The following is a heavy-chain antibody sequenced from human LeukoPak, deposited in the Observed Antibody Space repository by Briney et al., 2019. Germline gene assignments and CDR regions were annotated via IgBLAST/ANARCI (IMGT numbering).Heavy chain of an antibody. Sequence: GGSLRLSCAASGFTFSSCSMNWVRQAPGKGLEWVSSISSSSSYIYYADSVKGRFTISRDNAKNSLYLQMNSLRAEDTAVYYCARDRGYCSSTSCYYYGMDVWGKGTTVTVSS. J-gene: IGHJ6*04. D-gene: IGHD2-2*01. CDR2: ISSSSSYI. V-gene: IGHV3-21*01. CDR1: GFTFSSCS. CDR3: ARDRGYCSSTSCYYYGMDV.